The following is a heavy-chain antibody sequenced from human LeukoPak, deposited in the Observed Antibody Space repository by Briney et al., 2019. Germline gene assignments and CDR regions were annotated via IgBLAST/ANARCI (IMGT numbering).Heavy chain of an antibody. J-gene: IGHJ4*02. Sequence: ASVKVSCKASGYTFTGYYMHWVRQAPGQGLEWMGRINPNSGGTNYAQKFQGRVTMTRDTSISTAYMELSRLRSDDTAVYYCARVGLYYYGSSGSANWGQGTLVTVSS. CDR2: INPNSGGT. V-gene: IGHV1-2*06. D-gene: IGHD3-22*01. CDR3: ARVGLYYYGSSGSAN. CDR1: GYTFTGYY.